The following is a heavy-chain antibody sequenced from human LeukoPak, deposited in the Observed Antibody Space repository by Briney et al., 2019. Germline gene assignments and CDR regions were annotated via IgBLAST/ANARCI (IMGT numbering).Heavy chain of an antibody. V-gene: IGHV4-38-2*01. Sequence: SEALSLTCAVSGYSIGSGFYWGWIRQPPGKGLEWIGSIFHSGSTYYNPSLKSRVTISVDTSKNQFSLKLSSVTAADTALYYCARASGSYGSGSYYYSGMDVWGKGTTVTVSS. D-gene: IGHD3-10*01. CDR3: ARASGSYGSGSYYYSGMDV. CDR2: IFHSGST. CDR1: GYSIGSGFY. J-gene: IGHJ6*04.